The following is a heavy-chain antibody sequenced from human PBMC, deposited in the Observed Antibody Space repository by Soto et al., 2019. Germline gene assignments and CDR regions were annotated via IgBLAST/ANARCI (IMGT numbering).Heavy chain of an antibody. D-gene: IGHD2-21*02. CDR2: IYYTGTT. J-gene: IGHJ4*02. Sequence: SETLSLTCTVSGGSISSYYWGWFRQPPGKGLEWIGYIYYTGTTTYHPSLKSRVTISIDTSRNQFSLKLNSVTAADTAVYYCARLGGYYQAFDQWGQGSLVTVSS. CDR3: ARLGGYYQAFDQ. CDR1: GGSISSYY. V-gene: IGHV4-59*08.